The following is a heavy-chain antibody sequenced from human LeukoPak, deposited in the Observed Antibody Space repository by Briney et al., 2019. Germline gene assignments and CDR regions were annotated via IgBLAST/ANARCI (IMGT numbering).Heavy chain of an antibody. V-gene: IGHV3-23*01. CDR2: ISGSGGST. CDR1: GLTFSSYA. CDR3: AITSGGSGSYDY. D-gene: IGHD3-10*01. Sequence: GGSLRLSCAASGLTFSSYAMSWVRQAPGKGLEWVSAISGSGGSTYYADSVKGRFTISRDNSKNTLYLQMNSLRAEDTAVYYCAITSGGSGSYDYWGQGTLVTVSS. J-gene: IGHJ4*02.